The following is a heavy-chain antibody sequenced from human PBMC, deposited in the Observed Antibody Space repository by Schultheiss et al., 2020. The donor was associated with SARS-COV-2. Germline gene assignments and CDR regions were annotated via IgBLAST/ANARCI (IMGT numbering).Heavy chain of an antibody. CDR1: GGSISSYY. V-gene: IGHV4-59*12. CDR2: INHSGST. D-gene: IGHD4-17*01. J-gene: IGHJ4*02. Sequence: SETLSLTCTVSGGSISSYYWSWIRQPAGKGLEWIGEINHSGSTNYNPSLKSRVTISVDTSKNQFSLKLSSVTAADTAVYYCASAGVDGDYTKPYYFDYWGQGTLVTVSS. CDR3: ASAGVDGDYTKPYYFDY.